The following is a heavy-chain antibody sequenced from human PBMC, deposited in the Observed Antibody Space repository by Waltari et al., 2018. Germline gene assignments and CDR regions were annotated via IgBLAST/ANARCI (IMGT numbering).Heavy chain of an antibody. V-gene: IGHV1-69-2*01. CDR1: GYTFTDYY. D-gene: IGHD7-27*01. CDR3: ATARANWGSAGWYFDL. J-gene: IGHJ2*01. CDR2: VDPEDGET. Sequence: EVQLVQSGAEVKKPGATVKISCKVSGYTFTDYYMHWVQQAPGKGLEWMGLVDPEDGETLYAEKFQGRDTITADTSTDTAYMELSSLRSEDTAVYYCATARANWGSAGWYFDLWGRGTLVTVSS.